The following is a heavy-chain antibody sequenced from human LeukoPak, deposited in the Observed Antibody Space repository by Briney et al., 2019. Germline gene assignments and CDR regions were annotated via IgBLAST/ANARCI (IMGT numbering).Heavy chain of an antibody. D-gene: IGHD1-26*01. J-gene: IGHJ4*02. V-gene: IGHV1-2*02. CDR3: ARGDSSGSYYFDY. CDR1: GYTFTGYY. Sequence: ASVKVSCKASGYTFTGYYMHWVRQAPGQGLEWMGWINPNSGGTNYAQKFQGKVTMTRDTSISTAYMELSRLRSDDTAVYYCARGDSSGSYYFDYWGQGTLVTVSS. CDR2: INPNSGGT.